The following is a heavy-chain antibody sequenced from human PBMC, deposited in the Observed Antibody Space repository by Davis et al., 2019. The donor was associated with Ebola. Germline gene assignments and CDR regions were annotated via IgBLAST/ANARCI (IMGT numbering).Heavy chain of an antibody. CDR1: GYTFTSYD. Sequence: ASVKVSCKASGYTFTSYDINWVRQATGQGLEWMGWMNPNSGNTGYAQKFQGRVTITRNTSISTAYMELSSLRSEDTAVYYCARSRMRRWLQRPNWFDPWGQGTLVTVSS. CDR2: MNPNSGNT. V-gene: IGHV1-8*03. J-gene: IGHJ5*02. CDR3: ARSRMRRWLQRPNWFDP. D-gene: IGHD5-24*01.